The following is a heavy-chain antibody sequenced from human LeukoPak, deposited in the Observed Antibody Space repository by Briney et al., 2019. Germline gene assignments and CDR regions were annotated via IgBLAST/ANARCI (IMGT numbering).Heavy chain of an antibody. V-gene: IGHV1-46*01. J-gene: IGHJ4*02. D-gene: IGHD3-22*01. CDR1: GYTFTSYG. CDR2: INPSGGST. Sequence: AASVKVSCKASGYTFTSYGISWVRQAPGQGLEWMGIINPSGGSTSYAQKFQGRVTMTRDTSTSTAYMELRSLRSDDTAVYYCARDAYDSSGYSDYWGQGTLVTVSS. CDR3: ARDAYDSSGYSDY.